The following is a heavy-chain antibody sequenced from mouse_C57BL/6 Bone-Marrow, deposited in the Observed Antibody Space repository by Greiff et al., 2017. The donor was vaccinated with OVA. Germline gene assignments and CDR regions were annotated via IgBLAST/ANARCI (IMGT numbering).Heavy chain of an antibody. CDR1: GFTFSDYG. D-gene: IGHD2-4*01. Sequence: EVKLVESGEGLVKPGGSLKLSCAASGFTFSDYGMHWVRQAPEKGLEWVAYISSGSSTIYYADTVKGRFTISRDNAKNTLFLQMTSLRSEDTAMYYCARIYYDDDGGYWGQGTTLTVSS. V-gene: IGHV5-17*01. CDR2: ISSGSSTI. CDR3: ARIYYDDDGGY. J-gene: IGHJ2*01.